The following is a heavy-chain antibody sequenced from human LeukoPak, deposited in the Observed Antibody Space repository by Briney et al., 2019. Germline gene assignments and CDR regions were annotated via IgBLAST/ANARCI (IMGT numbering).Heavy chain of an antibody. Sequence: GGSLRLSCATSGFTFSTHSMHWVRQAPGKGLEWVSQISSSGSYTYYADSVKGRFTVSRDNAKNSLYLQLSSLRTDDTAVYYCVREGYTKGFDPWGQGTLVTVSS. CDR2: ISSSGSYT. CDR1: GFTFSTHS. J-gene: IGHJ5*02. V-gene: IGHV3-21*01. CDR3: VREGYTKGFDP. D-gene: IGHD5-12*01.